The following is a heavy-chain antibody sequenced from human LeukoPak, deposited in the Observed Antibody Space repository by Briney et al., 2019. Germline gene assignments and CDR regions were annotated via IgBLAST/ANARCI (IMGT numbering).Heavy chain of an antibody. V-gene: IGHV4-39*01. CDR3: ARHCCSGPAKRVFDI. J-gene: IGHJ3*02. CDR2: ISYSGNT. D-gene: IGHD2-15*01. Sequence: SETLSLTCTVSGGSTISSDYHWGWVRQPPGKGLEWIGTISYSGNTDYNPSLRSRVTISVDTSNNQFSLRLGSVTAADTAVYHCARHCCSGPAKRVFDIWGQGTMVTVSS. CDR1: GGSTISSDYH.